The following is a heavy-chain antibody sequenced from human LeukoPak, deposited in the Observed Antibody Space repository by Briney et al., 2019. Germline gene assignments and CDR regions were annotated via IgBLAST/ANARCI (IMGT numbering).Heavy chain of an antibody. CDR2: ISGSGGST. J-gene: IGHJ4*02. V-gene: IGHV3-23*01. CDR3: ARDGGVSSLRYFDWLSDY. CDR1: GFTFSSYA. Sequence: PGGSLRLSCAASGFTFSSYAMSWVRQAPGKGLEWVSAISGSGGSTYYADSVKGRFTISRDNSKNTLYLQMNSLRAEDTAVYYCARDGGVSSLRYFDWLSDYWGQGTLVTVSS. D-gene: IGHD3-9*01.